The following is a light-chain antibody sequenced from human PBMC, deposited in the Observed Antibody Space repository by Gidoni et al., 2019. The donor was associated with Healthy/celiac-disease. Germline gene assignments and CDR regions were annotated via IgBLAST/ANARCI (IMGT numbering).Light chain of an antibody. J-gene: IGKJ1*01. Sequence: DIQMTQSPSTLSASVGDRVTITCRASQSISSWLAWYQQKPGKAPKLLIYKASSLESGVPSRVSGSGSGTEFTLTISSLQPDDFATYYCQQYNRYSRTFXQXTKVEIK. CDR2: KAS. CDR1: QSISSW. CDR3: QQYNRYSRT. V-gene: IGKV1-5*03.